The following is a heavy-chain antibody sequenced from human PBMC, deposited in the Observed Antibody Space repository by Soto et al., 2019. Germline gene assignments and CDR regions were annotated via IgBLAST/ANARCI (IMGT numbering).Heavy chain of an antibody. V-gene: IGHV3-48*02. Sequence: PGGSLRLSCAASGFTCSSYSMNWVRQAPGKGLEWVSYISSSSSTIYYADSVKGRFTISRDNAKNSLYLQMNSLRDEDTAIYYCASELGYSSSFDFWGQGTLVTVSS. CDR2: ISSSSSTI. D-gene: IGHD6-13*01. CDR1: GFTCSSYS. J-gene: IGHJ4*02. CDR3: ASELGYSSSFDF.